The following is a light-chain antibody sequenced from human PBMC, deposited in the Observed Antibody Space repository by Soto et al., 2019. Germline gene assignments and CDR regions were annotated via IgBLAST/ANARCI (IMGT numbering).Light chain of an antibody. CDR3: QQYNSDPWT. V-gene: IGKV1-5*03. CDR1: QSISSW. CDR2: KAS. Sequence: DIQMTQSPSTLSASVGDRVTITCRASQSISSWLAWYQQKPGKAPKLLIYKASSLESGVPSRFSGSGSGTEFTLTISSLQPDDCATYYGQQYNSDPWTFGQGTKVEIK. J-gene: IGKJ1*01.